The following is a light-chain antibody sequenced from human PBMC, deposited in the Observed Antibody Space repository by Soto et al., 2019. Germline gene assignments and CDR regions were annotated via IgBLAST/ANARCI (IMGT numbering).Light chain of an antibody. CDR1: QSVGTY. Sequence: EIVLKQSPATLSLSPGERAILSCRASQSVGTYLAWYQQKPGQAPRLLIYDASNRATGIPARFGGSGSGTDFTLTINSLEPEDFSVDYCQQRSNWPGTFGPGTKVDI. CDR2: DAS. CDR3: QQRSNWPGT. V-gene: IGKV3-11*01. J-gene: IGKJ3*01.